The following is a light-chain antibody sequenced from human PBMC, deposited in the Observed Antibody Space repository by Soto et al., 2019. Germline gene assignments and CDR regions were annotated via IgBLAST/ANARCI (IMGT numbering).Light chain of an antibody. V-gene: IGLV2-11*01. CDR3: CSFAGSYSYV. J-gene: IGLJ1*01. CDR2: DVT. Sequence: SALTQPRSVSASPGQSVTISCTGTSSDVGRYDYVSWYQQHPGKAPKLILYDVTERPSGVPDRFSGSKSGNTASLTISGLQAEDEADYSCCSFAGSYSYVFGTATKVTVL. CDR1: SSDVGRYDY.